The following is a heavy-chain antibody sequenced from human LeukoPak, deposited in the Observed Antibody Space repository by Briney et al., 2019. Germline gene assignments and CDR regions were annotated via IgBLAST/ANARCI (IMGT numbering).Heavy chain of an antibody. Sequence: GGSLRLSCAASGFTFNNYWMHWVRQAPGKGLVWVSRINSDGSSTSYADSVKGRFTISRDNAKNTLYLQMNSLRAEDTAVYYCARDGAVAGKIDYWGQGTLVTVSS. CDR1: GFTFNNYW. D-gene: IGHD6-19*01. J-gene: IGHJ4*02. CDR3: ARDGAVAGKIDY. V-gene: IGHV3-74*01. CDR2: INSDGSST.